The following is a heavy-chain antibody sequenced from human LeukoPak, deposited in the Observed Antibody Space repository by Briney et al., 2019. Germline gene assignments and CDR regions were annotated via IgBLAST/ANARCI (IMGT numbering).Heavy chain of an antibody. CDR2: ITGSGVNT. D-gene: IGHD1-26*01. Sequence: GGSLRLSCAASGFTFSSYGMTWVRQAPGQGLEWVSGITGSGVNTYYADSVKGRFTISRDNSKNTLYLQMNSLRPEDTAAYYCAKVGIVGATTSAYFEYWGQGTLVTVSS. CDR1: GFTFSSYG. J-gene: IGHJ4*02. CDR3: AKVGIVGATTSAYFEY. V-gene: IGHV3-23*01.